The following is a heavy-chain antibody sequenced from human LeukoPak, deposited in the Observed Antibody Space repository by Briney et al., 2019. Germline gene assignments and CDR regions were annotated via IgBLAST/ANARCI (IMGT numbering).Heavy chain of an antibody. J-gene: IGHJ5*02. D-gene: IGHD3-22*01. V-gene: IGHV6-1*01. CDR1: GDSVSSNSAA. Sequence: SQTLSLTCAISGDSVSSNSAAWTWIRQSPSRGLEWLGRTYYRSKWYNDYAVSVKSRININPDTSKNQFSLKLNSVTPEDTAVYYCARGHYYDSSGYLAWFDPWGQGTLVTVSS. CDR2: TYYRSKWYN. CDR3: ARGHYYDSSGYLAWFDP.